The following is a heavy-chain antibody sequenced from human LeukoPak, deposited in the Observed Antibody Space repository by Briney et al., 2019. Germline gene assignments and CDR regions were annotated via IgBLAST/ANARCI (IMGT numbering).Heavy chain of an antibody. CDR3: VRDEIRSGAFDI. D-gene: IGHD3-10*01. CDR2: ISGGGTTI. CDR1: GFSFSSYE. J-gene: IGHJ3*02. Sequence: GGSLRLSCAASGFSFSSYEMNWVRQGPGKGLEWVSYISGGGTTIYDADSVRGRFTISRDNAKNSLYLQLNSLTAEDTAVYYCVRDEIRSGAFDIWGQGTMVTVSP. V-gene: IGHV3-48*03.